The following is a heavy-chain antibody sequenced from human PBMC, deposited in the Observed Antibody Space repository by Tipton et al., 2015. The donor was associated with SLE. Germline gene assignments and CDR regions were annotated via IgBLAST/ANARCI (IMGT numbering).Heavy chain of an antibody. CDR2: IYHSGST. Sequence: TLSLTCAVSGGSISSSNWWSWVRQPPGKGLEWIGEIYHSGSTNYNPSLKSRVTISVDTSKNQFSLKLSSVTAADTAVYYCASRSGYDLSYFDYWGQGTLVTVSS. CDR3: ASRSGYDLSYFDY. V-gene: IGHV4-4*02. J-gene: IGHJ4*02. CDR1: GGSISSSNW. D-gene: IGHD5-12*01.